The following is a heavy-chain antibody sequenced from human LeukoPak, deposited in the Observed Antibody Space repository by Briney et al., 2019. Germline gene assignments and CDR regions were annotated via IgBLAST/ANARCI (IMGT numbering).Heavy chain of an antibody. Sequence: GGSLRLSCAASGFTFSSYAMSWVRQAPGKGLEWVGRIKSKTDGGTTDYAAPVKGRFTISRDDSKNTLYLQMNSLKTEDTAVYYCTTDVPITMIVVVQNYWGQGTLVTVSS. J-gene: IGHJ4*02. CDR3: TTDVPITMIVVVQNY. CDR2: IKSKTDGGTT. D-gene: IGHD3-22*01. CDR1: GFTFSSYA. V-gene: IGHV3-15*01.